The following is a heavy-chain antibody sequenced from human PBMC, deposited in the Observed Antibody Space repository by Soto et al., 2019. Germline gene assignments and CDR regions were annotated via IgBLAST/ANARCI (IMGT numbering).Heavy chain of an antibody. CDR3: ARESEDLTSNFDY. CDR2: ISYDGSDK. Sequence: GGSLRLSXAASGFTFSSYGMNWVRQAPGKGLEWVAIISYDGSDKYYADSVKGRFTISRDNSKNTLYLQMNSLRGEDTAVYYCARESEDLTSNFDYWGQGTLVTVS. CDR1: GFTFSSYG. J-gene: IGHJ4*02. V-gene: IGHV3-30*03.